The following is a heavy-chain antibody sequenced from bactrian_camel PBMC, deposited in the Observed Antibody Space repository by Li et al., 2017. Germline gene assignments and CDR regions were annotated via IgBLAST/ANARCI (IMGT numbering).Heavy chain of an antibody. V-gene: IGHV3S40*01. J-gene: IGHJ4*01. CDR2: INSGGGST. CDR1: GFTFSSSD. D-gene: IGHD6*01. Sequence: DVQLVESGGGLVQPGGSLRLSCAASGFTFSSSDMSWVRQAPGKGLEWVSAINSGGGSTYYPDSVKGRFTISQVQEYAKTTIHLQMNSLKPEDTAMYYCAAELGGEAQWCLTGTTPEFQFRYWGQGTQVTVS. CDR3: AAELGGEAQWCLTGTTPEFQFRY.